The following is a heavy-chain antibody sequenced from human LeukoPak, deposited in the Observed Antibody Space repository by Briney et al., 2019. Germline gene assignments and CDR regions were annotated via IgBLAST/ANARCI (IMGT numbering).Heavy chain of an antibody. Sequence: GRSLRLSCAASGFTFSSYGMHWVRQAPGKGLEWVAVISYDGSNKYYADSVKGRFTISRDNSKNTLYLQMNSLRAEDTAVYYCASGPSSTRYGGQGTLVTVSS. J-gene: IGHJ4*02. D-gene: IGHD2-2*01. CDR3: ASGPSSTRY. CDR2: ISYDGSNK. CDR1: GFTFSSYG. V-gene: IGHV3-30*03.